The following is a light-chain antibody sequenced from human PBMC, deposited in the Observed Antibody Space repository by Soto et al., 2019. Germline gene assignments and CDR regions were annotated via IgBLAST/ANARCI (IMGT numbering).Light chain of an antibody. CDR1: SSNIGSNY. J-gene: IGLJ2*01. V-gene: IGLV1-47*01. CDR2: RNN. CDR3: AAWDDSLSGPVV. Sequence: QAVVTQPPSASGTPGQRVTLSCSGSSSNIGSNYVYWYQQLPGTAPKLLIYRNNQRPSGVPDRFSGSKSGTSASLAISGLRSEDEADYYCAAWDDSLSGPVVFGGGTKVTVL.